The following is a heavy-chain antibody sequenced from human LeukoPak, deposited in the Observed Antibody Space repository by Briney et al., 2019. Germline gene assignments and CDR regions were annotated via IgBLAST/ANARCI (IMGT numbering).Heavy chain of an antibody. CDR1: GGSISSYY. J-gene: IGHJ6*03. D-gene: IGHD5-12*01. CDR2: IYTSGST. Sequence: PSETLSLTCTVSGGSISSYYWSWIRQPAGKGLEWIGRIYTSGSTNYNPSLKSRVTMSVDTSKNQFSLKLSSVTAADTAVYYCARVLRLPPYYYMDVWGKGTTVTISS. V-gene: IGHV4-4*07. CDR3: ARVLRLPPYYYMDV.